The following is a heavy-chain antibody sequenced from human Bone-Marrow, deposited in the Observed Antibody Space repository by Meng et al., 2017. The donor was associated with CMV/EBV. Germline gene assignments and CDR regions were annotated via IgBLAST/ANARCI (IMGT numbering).Heavy chain of an antibody. CDR1: GYTFTAHY. D-gene: IGHD7-27*01. J-gene: IGHJ4*02. CDR3: ARDNNWGLDY. V-gene: IGHV1-2*02. CDR2: IHPHRGDT. Sequence: ASVKVFCKASGYTFTAHYVHWVRQAPGQGIEWMGWIHPHRGDTNYAQQFQGRVTLTRDTSINTGYMELTRLPSDDTAVYYCARDNNWGLDYWGQGKLVTVSS.